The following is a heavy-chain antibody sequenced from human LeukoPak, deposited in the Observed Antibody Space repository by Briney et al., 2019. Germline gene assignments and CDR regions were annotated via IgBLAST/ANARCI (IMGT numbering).Heavy chain of an antibody. V-gene: IGHV1-69*13. CDR3: ARDSPGPYCSGGSCYPLEYFQH. CDR2: IIPIFGTA. Sequence: SVKVSCKASGGTFSSYAISWVRQAPGQGLEWMGGIIPIFGTANYAQKFQCRVTITADESTSTAYMELSSLRSEDTAVYYCARDSPGPYCSGGSCYPLEYFQHWGQGTLVTVSS. J-gene: IGHJ1*01. D-gene: IGHD2-15*01. CDR1: GGTFSSYA.